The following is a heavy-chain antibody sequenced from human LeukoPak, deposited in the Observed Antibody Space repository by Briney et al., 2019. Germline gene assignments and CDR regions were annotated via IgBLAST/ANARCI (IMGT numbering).Heavy chain of an antibody. D-gene: IGHD6-13*01. CDR2: IYYSGST. CDR1: GGSISSSSYY. CDR3: ASTYSTPEYFDL. J-gene: IGHJ2*01. Sequence: SETLSLTCTVSGGSISSSSYYWGWIRQPPGKGLEWIGSIYYSGSTYYNPSLKSRVTISVDTSKNQFSLKLSSVTAADTAVYYCASTYSTPEYFDLWGRGTLVTVSS. V-gene: IGHV4-39*01.